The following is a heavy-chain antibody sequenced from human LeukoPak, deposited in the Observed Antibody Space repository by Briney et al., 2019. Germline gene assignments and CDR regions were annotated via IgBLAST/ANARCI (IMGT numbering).Heavy chain of an antibody. CDR3: ASYSAGIYAFDI. D-gene: IGHD4-11*01. Sequence: ASVKVSCKSSGYTFTSYGISWVRQAPGQGLEWMGWISGYNGNTNYAQKFQGRVTITTDTSTSTAHMELRSMRSDDPAVYYCASYSAGIYAFDIWGQGTMVTVSS. CDR1: GYTFTSYG. V-gene: IGHV1-18*01. CDR2: ISGYNGNT. J-gene: IGHJ3*02.